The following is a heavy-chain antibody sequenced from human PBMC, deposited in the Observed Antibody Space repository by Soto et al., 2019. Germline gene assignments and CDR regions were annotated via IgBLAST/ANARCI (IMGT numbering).Heavy chain of an antibody. J-gene: IGHJ4*02. Sequence: PGGSLRLSCAASGVHFGDYAMHWVRQAPEKGLEWVSGISWNSGSIGYADSVKGRFTISRDNAKNSLYLQMNSLRAEDTALYYCAKDLHYGSGSYGPFDYWGQGTLVTVSS. D-gene: IGHD3-10*01. CDR3: AKDLHYGSGSYGPFDY. V-gene: IGHV3-9*01. CDR1: GVHFGDYA. CDR2: ISWNSGSI.